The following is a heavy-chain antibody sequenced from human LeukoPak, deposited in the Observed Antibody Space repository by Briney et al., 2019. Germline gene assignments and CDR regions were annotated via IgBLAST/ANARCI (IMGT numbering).Heavy chain of an antibody. Sequence: KPSETLSLTCTVSGGSISSSNYYWGWIRQPPGKGLEWIGSIYYSGSTYYNPSLKSRVTISVDTSKNQFSLKLSSVTAADTAVYYCARHNNDDVFDSWGQGTMVTVSS. V-gene: IGHV4-39*01. CDR3: ARHNNDDVFDS. J-gene: IGHJ3*02. CDR1: GGSISSSNYY. CDR2: IYYSGST. D-gene: IGHD1/OR15-1a*01.